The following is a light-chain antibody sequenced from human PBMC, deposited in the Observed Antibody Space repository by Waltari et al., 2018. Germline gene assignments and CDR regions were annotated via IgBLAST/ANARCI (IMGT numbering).Light chain of an antibody. CDR1: RTHVGTHNY. Sequence: QSALTQPPSASGSPAQSATIPCPCTRTHVGTHNYISWYQQYPGKAPKRLTYEVTKRPSGVPDRFSASKSGNTASLTVSGLQAEDEADYYCSSYAGNNICVFGTGTKVTVL. CDR2: EVT. J-gene: IGLJ1*01. V-gene: IGLV2-8*01. CDR3: SSYAGNNICV.